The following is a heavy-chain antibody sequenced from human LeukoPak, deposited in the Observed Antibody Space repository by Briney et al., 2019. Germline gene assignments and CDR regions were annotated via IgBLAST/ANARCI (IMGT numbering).Heavy chain of an antibody. CDR2: TTWDGDST. Sequence: GGSLRLPCAASGFNFHDCAMHWVRHVPGQGLEWISLTTWDGDSTYYGDSVKGRFTISRDNSKNSLFLQMNSLRIEDTALYYCAKDRYTGASWGLLDYWGQGTLVTVSS. D-gene: IGHD2-2*02. J-gene: IGHJ4*02. V-gene: IGHV3-43D*03. CDR1: GFNFHDCA. CDR3: AKDRYTGASWGLLDY.